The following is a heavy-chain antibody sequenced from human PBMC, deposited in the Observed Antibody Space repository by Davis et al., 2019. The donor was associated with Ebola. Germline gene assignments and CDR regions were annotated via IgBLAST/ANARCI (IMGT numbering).Heavy chain of an antibody. CDR2: IIPILGIA. V-gene: IGHV1-69*04. CDR1: GGTFSSYA. Sequence: SVKVSCKASGGTFSSYAISWVRQAPGQGLEWMGRIIPILGIANYAQKLQGRVTMTTDTSTSTAYMELRSLRSDDTAVYYCAREGVGDYFDYWGQGTLVTVSS. J-gene: IGHJ4*02. D-gene: IGHD3-3*01. CDR3: AREGVGDYFDY.